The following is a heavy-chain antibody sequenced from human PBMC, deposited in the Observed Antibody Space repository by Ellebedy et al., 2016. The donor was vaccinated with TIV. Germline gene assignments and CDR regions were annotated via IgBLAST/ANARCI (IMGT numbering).Heavy chain of an antibody. CDR2: IYYSGSI. Sequence: MPSETLSLTCTVSGGSISSGGYYWSWIRQHPGKGLEWIGYIYYSGSIYYNPSLKSRVTISVDTSKNQFSLKLSSVTAADTAVYYCARDNSSGYSYAFDIWGQGTMVTVSS. CDR1: GGSISSGGYY. J-gene: IGHJ3*02. V-gene: IGHV4-31*03. CDR3: ARDNSSGYSYAFDI. D-gene: IGHD3-22*01.